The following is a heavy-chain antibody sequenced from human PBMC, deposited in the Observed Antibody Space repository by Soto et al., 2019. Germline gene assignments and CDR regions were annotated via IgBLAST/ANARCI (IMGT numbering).Heavy chain of an antibody. J-gene: IGHJ4*02. CDR1: GGSISSSSYY. CDR2: IYYSGST. V-gene: IGHV4-39*01. Sequence: QLQLQESGPGLVKPSETLSLTCTVSGGSISSSSYYWGWIRQPPGKGLEWIGSIYYSGSTYYNPSLKSRVTISVDTSKNQFALKLSSGTAADTAVYYCARHRDIVVVVAATPYYFDYWGQGTLVTVSS. D-gene: IGHD2-15*01. CDR3: ARHRDIVVVVAATPYYFDY.